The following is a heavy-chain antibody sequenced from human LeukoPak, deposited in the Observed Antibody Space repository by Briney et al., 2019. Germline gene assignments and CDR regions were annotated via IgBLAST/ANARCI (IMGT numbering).Heavy chain of an antibody. J-gene: IGHJ3*02. D-gene: IGHD3-22*01. CDR3: ARSHYYDSSGPALAFDI. Sequence: SETLSLTCTVSGGSIRSDSYAGGWIRQPPGKGLEWIGTVLYSGSTYHNPSLKSRVTISVDTSKNQFSLKLSSVTAADTAVYYCARSHYYDSSGPALAFDIWGQGTKVTVSS. CDR2: VLYSGST. V-gene: IGHV4-39*07. CDR1: GGSIRSDSYA.